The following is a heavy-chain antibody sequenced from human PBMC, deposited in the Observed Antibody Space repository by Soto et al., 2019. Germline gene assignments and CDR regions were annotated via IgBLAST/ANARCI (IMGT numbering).Heavy chain of an antibody. D-gene: IGHD2-21*01. J-gene: IGHJ5*02. Sequence: NPGGSLRLSCATSGFSFSDSYMSWIRQAPGKGLEWISYISPRSTFRDYAESVKGRFTISRDSVKNSLYLQMNNLTAGDTGVYYCARGGGGGIFDPWGPGSLVTVSS. CDR2: ISPRSTFR. CDR1: GFSFSDSY. V-gene: IGHV3-11*06. CDR3: ARGGGGGIFDP.